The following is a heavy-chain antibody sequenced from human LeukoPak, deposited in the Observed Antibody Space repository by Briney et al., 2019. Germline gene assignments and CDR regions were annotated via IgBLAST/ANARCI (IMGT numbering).Heavy chain of an antibody. Sequence: ASVKVSCKASGYTFTSYGISWGRQAPGQGLEWLGWISAYNGNTNYAQKFQGRVIMTTDTSTSTAYMELRSLRSDDTAVYYCARDQRITMVRGDFDYWGQGTLVTVSS. J-gene: IGHJ4*02. V-gene: IGHV1-18*01. CDR2: ISAYNGNT. D-gene: IGHD3-10*01. CDR3: ARDQRITMVRGDFDY. CDR1: GYTFTSYG.